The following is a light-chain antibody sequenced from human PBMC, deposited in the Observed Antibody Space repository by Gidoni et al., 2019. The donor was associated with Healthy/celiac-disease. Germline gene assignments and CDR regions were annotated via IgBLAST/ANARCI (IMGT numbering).Light chain of an antibody. CDR2: GAS. CDR1: QRVSSSY. V-gene: IGKV3-20*01. CDR3: QQYGSSYT. Sequence: IVLTQSPGTLSLSPGERATLSCRASQRVSSSYLAWYQQKPGQAPRLLIYGASSRATGIPDRFSGSGSGTDFTLTISRLEPEDFAVYYCQQYGSSYTFXXXTRLEIK. J-gene: IGKJ5*01.